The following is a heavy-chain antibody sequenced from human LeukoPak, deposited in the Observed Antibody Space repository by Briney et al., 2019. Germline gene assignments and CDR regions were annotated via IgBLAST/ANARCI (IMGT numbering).Heavy chain of an antibody. CDR1: GFTFSRYW. CDR2: ISGSGGST. CDR3: AKDRGITMIALFDY. D-gene: IGHD3-22*01. J-gene: IGHJ4*02. V-gene: IGHV3-23*01. Sequence: GESLRLSCAASGFTFSRYWMSWVRQAPGKGLEWVSAISGSGGSTYYADSVKGRFTISRDNSKNTLYLQMNSLRAEDTAVYYCAKDRGITMIALFDYWGQGTLVTVSS.